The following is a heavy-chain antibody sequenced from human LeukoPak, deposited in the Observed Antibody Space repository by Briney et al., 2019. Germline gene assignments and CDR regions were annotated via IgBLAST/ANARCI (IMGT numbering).Heavy chain of an antibody. CDR1: GFTFSSYG. Sequence: PGGSLRLSCAASGFTFSSYGMHWVRQAPGKGLEWVAVISYDGSNKYYADSVKGRFTISRDNSKNTLYLQMNSLRAEDTAVYYCAKANPPLYCGGDCYSRGFDPWGQGTLVTVSS. D-gene: IGHD2-21*02. CDR2: ISYDGSNK. J-gene: IGHJ5*02. V-gene: IGHV3-30*18. CDR3: AKANPPLYCGGDCYSRGFDP.